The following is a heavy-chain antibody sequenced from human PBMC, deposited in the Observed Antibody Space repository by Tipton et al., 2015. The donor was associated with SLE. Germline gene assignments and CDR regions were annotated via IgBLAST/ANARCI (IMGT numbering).Heavy chain of an antibody. CDR3: ARGSSGSYFGFDF. CDR2: ISDSGTT. CDR1: GDSVSSHY. D-gene: IGHD3-10*01. Sequence: TLSLTCTVSGDSVSSHYWSWIRRPPGKGLEWIGYISDSGTTNYSPSLKSRVTISVDTSKNQFSLTLRSVTAADTAVYYCARGSSGSYFGFDFWGQGTLVTVSS. V-gene: IGHV4-59*02. J-gene: IGHJ4*02.